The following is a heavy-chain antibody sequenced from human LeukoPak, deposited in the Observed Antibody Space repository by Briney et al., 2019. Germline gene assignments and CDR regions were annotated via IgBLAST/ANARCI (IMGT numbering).Heavy chain of an antibody. V-gene: IGHV1-69*04. D-gene: IGHD1-1*01. CDR2: IIPILGIA. CDR3: ARDYGETTAFDI. J-gene: IGHJ3*02. Sequence: ASVKVSCKASGGTFSTYAINWVRQAPGQGLEWMGRIIPILGIANYVQKFQGRVTITADKSTTTAYMELSSLRSEDTAVYYCARDYGETTAFDIWGQGTMVTVSS. CDR1: GGTFSTYA.